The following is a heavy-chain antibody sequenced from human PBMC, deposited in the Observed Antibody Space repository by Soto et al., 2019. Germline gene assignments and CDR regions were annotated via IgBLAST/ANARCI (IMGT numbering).Heavy chain of an antibody. CDR3: AISSRLVGEYFQH. J-gene: IGHJ1*01. CDR2: ISSSSTYI. D-gene: IGHD6-19*01. Sequence: EVQLVESGGGLVKPGGSLRLSCAASGFTFSSYSTNWVRQAPGKGLEWVSSISSSSTYIYYADSVKGRFTISRDNAKNSLYLQMNSLRAEDTAVYYCAISSRLVGEYFQHWGQGTLVTVSS. CDR1: GFTFSSYS. V-gene: IGHV3-21*01.